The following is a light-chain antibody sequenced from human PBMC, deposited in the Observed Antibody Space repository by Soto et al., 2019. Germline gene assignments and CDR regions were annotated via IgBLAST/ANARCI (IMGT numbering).Light chain of an antibody. CDR3: QQAFSAEWT. CDR1: QSIGTF. J-gene: IGKJ1*01. CDR2: TSF. V-gene: IGKV1-39*01. Sequence: IQMTHSPSSLSASVGDRVSITCRASQSIGTFLNWYQQKPGEAPNLLIHTSFTLYSGVPSRFSGTGSGTDFTLTISSLQPEDFATYFCQQAFSAEWTFGQGTKVDIK.